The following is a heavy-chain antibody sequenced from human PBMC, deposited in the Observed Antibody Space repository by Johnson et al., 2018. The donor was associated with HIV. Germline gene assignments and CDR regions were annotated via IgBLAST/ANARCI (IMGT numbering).Heavy chain of an antibody. CDR3: AKNGARGDAFDI. CDR1: GFTFSNYA. Sequence: QVQLVESGGGVVQPGGSLRLSCAASGFTFSNYAMHWVRPAPGKGLEWVSVIRGSGGSGYYAAFAKGRFTVSRDNSKNTLYLQMNSLRAEDTAVYYCAKNGARGDAFDIWGKGTMVTVSS. V-gene: IGHV3-NL1*01. D-gene: IGHD2-8*01. CDR2: IRGSGGSG. J-gene: IGHJ3*02.